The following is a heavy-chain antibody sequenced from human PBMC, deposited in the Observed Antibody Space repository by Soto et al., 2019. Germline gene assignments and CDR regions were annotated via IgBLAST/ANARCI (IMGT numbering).Heavy chain of an antibody. D-gene: IGHD2-2*01. V-gene: IGHV3-48*01. CDR3: AREYCSSTSCLNWFDP. CDR1: GFTFSSYT. J-gene: IGHJ5*02. Sequence: GGSLRLSCAASGFTFSSYTMNWVRQAPGKELEWISYISNIESPISYADSVKGRFTISRDNAKNSLYLQMNSLRAEDTAVYYCAREYCSSTSCLNWFDPWGQGTLVTVSS. CDR2: ISNIESPI.